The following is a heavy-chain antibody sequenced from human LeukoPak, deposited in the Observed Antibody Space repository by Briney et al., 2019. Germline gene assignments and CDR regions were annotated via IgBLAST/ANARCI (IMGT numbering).Heavy chain of an antibody. CDR3: ARAGRAFYCSSTSCAVHYFDY. J-gene: IGHJ4*02. D-gene: IGHD2-2*01. V-gene: IGHV1-18*01. Sequence: ASVKVSCKASGYTFTSYGISWVRQAPGQGLEWMGWISAYNGNTNYAQKLQGRVTMTTDTSTITAYMELRSLRSDDTAVYYCARAGRAFYCSSTSCAVHYFDYWGQGTLVTVSS. CDR1: GYTFTSYG. CDR2: ISAYNGNT.